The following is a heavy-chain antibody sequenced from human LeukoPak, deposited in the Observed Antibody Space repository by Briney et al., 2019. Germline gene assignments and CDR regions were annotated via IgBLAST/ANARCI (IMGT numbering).Heavy chain of an antibody. D-gene: IGHD3-9*01. CDR2: IRGDNGNT. V-gene: IGHV1-18*04. CDR1: GYTFTGYY. Sequence: ASVKVSCKTSGYTFTGYYVNWVRQAPGQGLEWVGWIRGDNGNTNYAQKLQGRVTMTTDTSTSTAYMELRSLGSDEAAVYYCARVDLLTGYYFFDYWGQGTLVTVSS. CDR3: ARVDLLTGYYFFDY. J-gene: IGHJ4*02.